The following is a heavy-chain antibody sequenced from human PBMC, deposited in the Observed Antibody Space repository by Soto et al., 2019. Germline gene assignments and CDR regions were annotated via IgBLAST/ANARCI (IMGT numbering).Heavy chain of an antibody. J-gene: IGHJ4*02. CDR3: AKNYYLDN. CDR2: INIDGST. CDR1: GFTFSRFA. V-gene: IGHV3-23*01. Sequence: EVQLLESGGGLVQPGGSLRLSCAASGFTFSRFAMTWVRQGPGKGPEWVSSINIDGSTYYADSVKGRFTISRDDSKNTPLLKMNSLRTEDTAIYYCAKNYYLDNWGQGTLITVSS.